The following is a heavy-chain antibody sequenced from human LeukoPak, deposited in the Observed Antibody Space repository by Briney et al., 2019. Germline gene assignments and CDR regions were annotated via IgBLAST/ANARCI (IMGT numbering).Heavy chain of an antibody. V-gene: IGHV4-59*01. CDR2: IYYSGST. CDR3: AGAWARTSLDY. J-gene: IGHJ4*02. D-gene: IGHD2-2*01. CDR1: GGSISSYY. Sequence: ASETLSLTCTVSGGSISSYYWSWIRRPPGKGLEWIGYIYYSGSTNYNPSLKSRVTISVDTSKNQFSLKLSSVTAADTAVYYCAGAWARTSLDYWGQGTLVTVSS.